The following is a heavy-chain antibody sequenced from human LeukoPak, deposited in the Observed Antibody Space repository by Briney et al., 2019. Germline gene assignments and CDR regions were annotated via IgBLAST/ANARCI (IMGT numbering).Heavy chain of an antibody. Sequence: GASVKVSCKASGGTFSSYAISWVRQAPGQGLEWMGGIIPIFGTANYAQKFQGRVTITADKSTSTAYMELSSLRSEDTAVYYCARDRDYYDSSGYYPTRFDPWGQGTLVTVSS. J-gene: IGHJ5*02. D-gene: IGHD3-22*01. CDR3: ARDRDYYDSSGYYPTRFDP. CDR2: IIPIFGTA. V-gene: IGHV1-69*06. CDR1: GGTFSSYA.